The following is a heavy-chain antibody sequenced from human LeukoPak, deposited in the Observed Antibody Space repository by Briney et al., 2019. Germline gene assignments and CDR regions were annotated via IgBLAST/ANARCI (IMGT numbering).Heavy chain of an antibody. V-gene: IGHV4-39*07. Sequence: SETLSLTCTLSGDPISSRLHFWGWIRRPPGKDLEWIGAVYYRGSTYCSPSLKSRVSISVDTSKDQFSLKLNSVTAADTAVYYCARLEKEGYYYIDVWGRGTTVTVSS. CDR1: GDPISSRLHF. CDR2: VYYRGST. J-gene: IGHJ6*03. CDR3: ARLEKEGYYYIDV.